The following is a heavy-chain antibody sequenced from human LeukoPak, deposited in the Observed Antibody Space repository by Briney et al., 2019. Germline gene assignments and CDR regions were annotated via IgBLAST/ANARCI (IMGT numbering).Heavy chain of an antibody. CDR1: GYTFSSYW. J-gene: IGHJ4*02. Sequence: GGSLRLSCAASGYTFSSYWMHWARQAPGKGLVWVSRINSDGSSTIYADSVKGRFTFSRDNAKNTLYLQMNSLRAEDTAVYYCAKGGPTGSNYFDFWGQGTLVTVSS. D-gene: IGHD1-26*01. CDR2: INSDGSST. V-gene: IGHV3-74*01. CDR3: AKGGPTGSNYFDF.